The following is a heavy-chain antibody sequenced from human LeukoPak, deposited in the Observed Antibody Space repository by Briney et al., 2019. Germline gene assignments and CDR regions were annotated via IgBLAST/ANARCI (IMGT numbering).Heavy chain of an antibody. J-gene: IGHJ4*02. CDR3: ARGVNSGYFDY. Sequence: PSGTLSLTCTVSGDSTTSSHWWSWIRQSPGKGLEWIGNTYHSDYTNYNPSLKGRATISVDTSKNQFSLKLTSVTAADTAVYYCARGVNSGYFDYCGQGTLVTVSS. CDR1: GDSTTSSHW. V-gene: IGHV4-4*02. CDR2: TYHSDYT. D-gene: IGHD1-26*01.